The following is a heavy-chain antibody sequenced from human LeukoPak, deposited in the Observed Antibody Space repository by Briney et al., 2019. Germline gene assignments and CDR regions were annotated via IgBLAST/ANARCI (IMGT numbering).Heavy chain of an antibody. CDR3: AKNGDRGAYCSGGTCYPYYYYYMDV. J-gene: IGHJ6*03. CDR2: ISDSSSTK. D-gene: IGHD2-15*01. V-gene: IGHV3-48*03. CDR1: GFTFSSYE. Sequence: GGSLRLSCAASGFTFSSYEMNWVRQAPGKGLEWVSYISDSSSTKYYADSVKGRFTISRDNAKNSMYLQMNSLRAEDTAIYYCAKNGDRGAYCSGGTCYPYYYYYMDVWGKGTTVTISS.